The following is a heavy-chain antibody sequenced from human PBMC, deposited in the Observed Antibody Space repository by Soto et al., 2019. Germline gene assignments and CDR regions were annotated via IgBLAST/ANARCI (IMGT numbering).Heavy chain of an antibody. Sequence: PSETLSLTCAVSGGSISSGGYSWSWIRQPPGKGLEWIGYIYHSGSTYYNPSLKSRVTISVDRSKNQFSLKLSSVTAADTAVYYCARLYDYFDYWGQGTLVTVSS. J-gene: IGHJ4*02. CDR2: IYHSGST. V-gene: IGHV4-30-2*01. CDR1: GGSISSGGYS. CDR3: ARLYDYFDY. D-gene: IGHD2-2*02.